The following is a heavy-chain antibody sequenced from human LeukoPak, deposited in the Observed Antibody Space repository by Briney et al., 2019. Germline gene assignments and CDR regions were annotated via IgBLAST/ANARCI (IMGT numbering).Heavy chain of an antibody. CDR1: GFTVSSNY. D-gene: IGHD6-13*01. J-gene: IGHJ4*02. V-gene: IGHV3-53*01. CDR3: ARHSEFGTSWFHY. Sequence: GGSLRLSCAASGFTVSSNYMSWVRQAPGKGLEWVSVIYTGGTTYYADSVRGRFTISRDNSKNTLFLQMNILRVDDTAVYYCARHSEFGTSWFHYWGQGTLVTVSS. CDR2: IYTGGTT.